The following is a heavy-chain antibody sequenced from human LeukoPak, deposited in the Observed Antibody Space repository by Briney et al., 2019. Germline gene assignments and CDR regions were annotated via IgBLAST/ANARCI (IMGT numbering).Heavy chain of an antibody. Sequence: ASVKVSCKASGYSFTGYYMRWVRQAPGQRPEWLGWINPYSGGTKYAPRFQGRVTMTGDTSINTAYMELTRLRSDDTALYYCARDSSSWGSLNYFDPWGQGTQVTVSS. CDR2: INPYSGGT. J-gene: IGHJ5*02. CDR3: ARDSSSWGSLNYFDP. D-gene: IGHD6-13*01. V-gene: IGHV1-2*02. CDR1: GYSFTGYY.